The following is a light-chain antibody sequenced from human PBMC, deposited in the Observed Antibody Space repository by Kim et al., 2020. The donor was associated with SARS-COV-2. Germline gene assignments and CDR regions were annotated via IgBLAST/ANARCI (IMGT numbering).Light chain of an antibody. V-gene: IGKV3-20*01. CDR3: QQYVSSPFT. J-gene: IGKJ3*01. CDR2: GAS. CDR1: RSISSSY. Sequence: SPGARATLSCRASRSISSSYLAWYQQNPGQAPSLLIFGASNRATGIPDRFSGSGSGTDFILTIKRLEPEDVAVYYCQQYVSSPFTFGPGTKVDIK.